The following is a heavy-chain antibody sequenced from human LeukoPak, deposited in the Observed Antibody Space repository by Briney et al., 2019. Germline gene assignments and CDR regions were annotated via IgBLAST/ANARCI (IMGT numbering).Heavy chain of an antibody. CDR3: ATDPLTAEQPPVECDP. Sequence: GASVKVSCKASGGTFSSYAISWVRQAPGQGLEWMGGIIPIFGTANYAQKFQGRVTITTDESTSTAYMELSSLRSEDTAVSYCATDPLTAEQPPVECDPWGEGTLVTVSS. V-gene: IGHV1-69*05. D-gene: IGHD3-3*01. J-gene: IGHJ5*02. CDR1: GGTFSSYA. CDR2: IIPIFGTA.